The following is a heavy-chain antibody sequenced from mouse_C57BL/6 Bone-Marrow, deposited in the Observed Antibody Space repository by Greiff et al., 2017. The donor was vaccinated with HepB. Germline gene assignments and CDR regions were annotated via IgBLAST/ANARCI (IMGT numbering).Heavy chain of an antibody. Sequence: QVQLQQSGAELVKPGASVKLSCKASGYTFTEYTIHWVKQRSGQGLEWIGWFYPGSGSIKYNEKFKDKATLTADKSSSTVYMELSRLTSEDSAVYFCARHEDENYYGSSLYAMDYWGQGTSVTVSS. V-gene: IGHV1-62-2*01. CDR2: FYPGSGSI. CDR1: GYTFTEYT. D-gene: IGHD1-1*01. CDR3: ARHEDENYYGSSLYAMDY. J-gene: IGHJ4*01.